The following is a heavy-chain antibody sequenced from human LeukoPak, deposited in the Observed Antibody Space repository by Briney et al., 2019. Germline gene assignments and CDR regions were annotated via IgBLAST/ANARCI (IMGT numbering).Heavy chain of an antibody. J-gene: IGHJ4*02. CDR2: IYTGGST. CDR3: ARLIAAAGRVYFDS. D-gene: IGHD6-13*01. CDR1: GFTVSSNY. Sequence: GGSLTLSCAASGFTVSSNYMSWVRQAPGNGLEYVSVIYTGGSTYYADSVKGRFTISRDKSKNTLDLQMDSLRAEDTAVYYCARLIAAAGRVYFDSWGQGTLVTVSS. V-gene: IGHV3-53*01.